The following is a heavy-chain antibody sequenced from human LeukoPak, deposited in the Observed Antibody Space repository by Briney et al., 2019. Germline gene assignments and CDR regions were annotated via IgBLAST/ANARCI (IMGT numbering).Heavy chain of an antibody. CDR1: GYSLSSGYY. J-gene: IGHJ1*01. V-gene: IGHV4-38-2*02. CDR3: ARVAAGIGFFQH. CDR2: IHHSGST. D-gene: IGHD6-13*01. Sequence: SETLSLTCIVSGYSLSSGYYWGWIRQPPGKRLEWIGNIHHSGSTYYNPSLKSRVTISVDTSKNQLSLKLSSVTAADTAVYYCARVAAGIGFFQHWGQGTLVTVSS.